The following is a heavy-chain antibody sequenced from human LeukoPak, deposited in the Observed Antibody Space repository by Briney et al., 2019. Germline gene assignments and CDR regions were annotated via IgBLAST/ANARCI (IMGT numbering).Heavy chain of an antibody. Sequence: ASVKVSCKASGGTFSSYAISWVRQAPGKGLEWMGGFDPEDGETIYAQKFQGRVTMTEDTSTDTAYMELSSLRSEDTAVYYCATPDYWGQGTLVTVSS. V-gene: IGHV1-24*01. CDR2: FDPEDGET. CDR1: GGTFSSYA. CDR3: ATPDY. J-gene: IGHJ4*02.